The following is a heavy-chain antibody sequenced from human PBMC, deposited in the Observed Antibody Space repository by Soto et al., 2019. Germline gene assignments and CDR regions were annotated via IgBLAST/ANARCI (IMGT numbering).Heavy chain of an antibody. Sequence: SETLSLTCAVYGGSFSGYYWSWIRQPPGKGLEWIGEINHSGSTNYNPSLKSRVTISVDTSKNQFSLKLSSVTAADTAVYYCARRWLVRNLDYWGQGTLVTVSS. D-gene: IGHD6-19*01. CDR3: ARRWLVRNLDY. J-gene: IGHJ4*02. V-gene: IGHV4-34*01. CDR1: GGSFSGYY. CDR2: INHSGST.